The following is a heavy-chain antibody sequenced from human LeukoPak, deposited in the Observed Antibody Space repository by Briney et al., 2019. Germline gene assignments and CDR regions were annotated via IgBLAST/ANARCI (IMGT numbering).Heavy chain of an antibody. CDR2: IGGSGSHT. D-gene: IGHD1-7*01. CDR3: ARAYNWNYVSYYYYYMDV. V-gene: IGHV3-23*01. J-gene: IGHJ6*03. CDR1: GFTFNIYG. Sequence: PGGSLRLSCAASGFTFNIYGMNWVRQAPGKGLEWVSGIGGSGSHTYYADSVKGRFTISRDNSKNTMYLHMNSLRAEDTAVYYCARAYNWNYVSYYYYYMDVWGKGTTVTVSS.